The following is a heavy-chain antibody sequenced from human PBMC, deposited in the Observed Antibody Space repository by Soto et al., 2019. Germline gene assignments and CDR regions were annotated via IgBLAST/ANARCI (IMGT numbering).Heavy chain of an antibody. CDR2: ISGSGGST. D-gene: IGHD3-22*01. CDR3: AKSCRQTYYYDSSGYYPFDY. CDR1: GFTFSSYA. V-gene: IGHV3-23*01. Sequence: GGSLRLSCAASGFTFSSYAMSWVRQAPGKGLEWVSAISGSGGSTYYADSVKGRFTICRDNSKNTLYLQMNSLRAEDTAVYYCAKSCRQTYYYDSSGYYPFDYWGQGTLVTVSS. J-gene: IGHJ4*02.